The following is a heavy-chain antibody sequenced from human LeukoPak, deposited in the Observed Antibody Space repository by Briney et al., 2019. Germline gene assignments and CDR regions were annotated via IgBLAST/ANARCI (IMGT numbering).Heavy chain of an antibody. V-gene: IGHV4-59*11. J-gene: IGHJ6*03. CDR1: GGSISSHY. Sequence: PSETLSLTCTVSGGSISSHYWSWIRQPPGKGLEWIGYIYYSGSTNYNPSLKSRVTISVDTSKNQFSLKLSSVTAADTAVYYCARVYVVVVPAATLSHYYYYYYMDVWGKGTTVIVSS. CDR3: ARVYVVVVPAATLSHYYYYYYMDV. D-gene: IGHD2-2*01. CDR2: IYYSGST.